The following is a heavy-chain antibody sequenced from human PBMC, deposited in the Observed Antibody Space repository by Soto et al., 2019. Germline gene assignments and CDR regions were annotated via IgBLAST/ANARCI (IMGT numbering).Heavy chain of an antibody. D-gene: IGHD3-3*01. CDR1: GFTFSTYS. CDR2: ISSSSNKI. CDR3: TRDNRFFDFWSGYYSY. J-gene: IGHJ1*01. Sequence: PGGSLRLSCAGSGFTFSTYSMNWVRQAPGKGLEWVSYISSSSNKIFYADSVKGRFTISRDNAKNSLYLQMNSLRDEDTAVYYCTRDNRFFDFWSGYYSYWGQGTLVTVSS. V-gene: IGHV3-48*02.